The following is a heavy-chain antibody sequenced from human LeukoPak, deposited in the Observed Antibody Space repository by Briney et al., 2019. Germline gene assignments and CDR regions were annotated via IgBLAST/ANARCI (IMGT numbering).Heavy chain of an antibody. CDR3: ARAAVVPAAIPEYFQH. D-gene: IGHD2-2*02. J-gene: IGHJ1*01. CDR2: IKQDGSEK. CDR1: GFTFSSYW. Sequence: GGSLRLSRAASGFTFSSYWMSWVRQAPGKGLEWVANIKQDGSEKYYVDSVKGRFTISRDNAKNSLYLQMNSLRAEDTAVYYCARAAVVPAAIPEYFQHWGQGTLVTVSS. V-gene: IGHV3-7*01.